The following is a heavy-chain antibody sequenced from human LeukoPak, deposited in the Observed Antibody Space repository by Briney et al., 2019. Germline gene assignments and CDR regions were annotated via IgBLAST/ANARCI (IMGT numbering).Heavy chain of an antibody. D-gene: IGHD1-26*01. Sequence: ASVKVSCRVSGYXLTELSMHWVRQAPGKGLEWLGGFDPEDGEIIYAQKFQGRVTMTEDTSTDTAYMELSSLRSEDTAVYYCATSERGPGYYGMDVWGQGTTVTVSS. CDR2: FDPEDGEI. V-gene: IGHV1-24*01. J-gene: IGHJ6*02. CDR1: GYXLTELS. CDR3: ATSERGPGYYGMDV.